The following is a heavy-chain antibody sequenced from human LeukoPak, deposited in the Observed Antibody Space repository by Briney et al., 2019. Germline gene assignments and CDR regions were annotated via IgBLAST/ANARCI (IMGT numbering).Heavy chain of an antibody. CDR3: ARDSRSGSYLGRVDY. CDR1: GYSISSGYY. J-gene: IGHJ4*02. Sequence: SETLSLTCTVSGYSISSGYYWGWIRQPPGKGLEWIGSIYHSGSTYYNPSLKSRVTISVDTSKNQFSLKLSSVTAADTAVYYCARDSRSGSYLGRVDYWGQGTLVTVSS. V-gene: IGHV4-38-2*02. D-gene: IGHD1-26*01. CDR2: IYHSGST.